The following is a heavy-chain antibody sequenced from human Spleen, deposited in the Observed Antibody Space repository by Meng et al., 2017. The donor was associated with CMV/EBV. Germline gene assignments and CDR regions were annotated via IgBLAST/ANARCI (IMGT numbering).Heavy chain of an antibody. V-gene: IGHV3-30*18. J-gene: IGHJ4*02. CDR3: AKDRPYFDTSGYWGFVS. CDR1: GVTFSNYG. Sequence: GGSLRLSCAASGVTFSNYGMSWVRQAPGKGLEWVSIISFDGTNTYSADSVKGRFTISRDNSKNTLYLQMTSLRPEDTAVYYCAKDRPYFDTSGYWGFVSWGQGTLVTVSS. D-gene: IGHD3-22*01. CDR2: ISFDGTNT.